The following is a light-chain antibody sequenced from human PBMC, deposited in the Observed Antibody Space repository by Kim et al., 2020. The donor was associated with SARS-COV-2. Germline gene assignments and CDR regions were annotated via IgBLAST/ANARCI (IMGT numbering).Light chain of an antibody. CDR3: NSRDSSGNHVV. CDR2: GKN. CDR1: SLRSYY. J-gene: IGLJ2*01. Sequence: SELTQDPAVSVALGQTVRITCQGDSLRSYYASWYQQKPGQAPVLVIYGKNNRPSGIPDRFSGSISGNTASLTITGAQAEDEADYYCNSRDSSGNHVVFG. V-gene: IGLV3-19*01.